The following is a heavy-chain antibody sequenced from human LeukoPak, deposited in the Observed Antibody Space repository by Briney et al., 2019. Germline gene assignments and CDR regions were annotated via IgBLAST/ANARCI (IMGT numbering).Heavy chain of an antibody. J-gene: IGHJ3*02. CDR2: INPNSGGT. CDR1: GYTFTGYY. D-gene: IGHD3-10*01. CDR3: ARSDGYGLVGI. V-gene: IGHV1-2*02. Sequence: ASVKVSCKTSGYTFTGYYIHWVRQAPGQGLEWMGWINPNSGGTDYAQKFQGRVTMTRDTSITTAYMELSRLRTDDTAVYYCARSDGYGLVGIWGQGTMVTVSS.